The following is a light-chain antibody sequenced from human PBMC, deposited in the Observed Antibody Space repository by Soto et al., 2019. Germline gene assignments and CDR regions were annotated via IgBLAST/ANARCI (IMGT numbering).Light chain of an antibody. CDR2: HAS. CDR1: QDIGNY. V-gene: IGKV1-16*01. CDR3: KQYNSYS. Sequence: DIQMTQSPSSLSASVGDRVTITCQASQDIGNYLNWYQQKPGTAPKVLIYHASNLQSGVPSRFSGSGSGTEFTLTISSLQTDDFATYYCKQYNSYSFGQGTKVDIK. J-gene: IGKJ1*01.